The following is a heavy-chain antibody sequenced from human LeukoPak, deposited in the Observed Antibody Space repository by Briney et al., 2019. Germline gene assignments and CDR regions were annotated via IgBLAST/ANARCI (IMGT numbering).Heavy chain of an antibody. J-gene: IGHJ3*02. CDR1: GGSISSYY. D-gene: IGHD3-16*01. CDR2: IFYSGST. CDR3: ARDQLGDAFDI. Sequence: PSETLSLTCTVSGGSISSYYWSWIRQSPGKGLEWIGYIFYSGSTNYNPSLKSRVTMSLDTSKNQFSLRLSSVTVADTAVYYCARDQLGDAFDIWGQGTMVTVSS. V-gene: IGHV4-59*01.